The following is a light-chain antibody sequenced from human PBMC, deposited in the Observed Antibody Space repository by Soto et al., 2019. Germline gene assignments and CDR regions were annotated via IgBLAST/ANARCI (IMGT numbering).Light chain of an antibody. CDR1: SSDVGGSNY. Sequence: QSVLAQPASVSGSPGQSLTISCTGTSSDVGGSNYVSWYQQHPGKVPKLIIYEVSNRPSGVSDRFSGSKSGNTASLTISGLQAEDEADYYCSSYTSSITLRYVFGAGTKVTVL. V-gene: IGLV2-14*01. CDR2: EVS. CDR3: SSYTSSITLRYV. J-gene: IGLJ1*01.